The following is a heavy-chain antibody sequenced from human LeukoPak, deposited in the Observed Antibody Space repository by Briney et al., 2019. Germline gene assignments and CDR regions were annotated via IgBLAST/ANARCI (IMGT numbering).Heavy chain of an antibody. J-gene: IGHJ5*02. V-gene: IGHV3-66*02. CDR2: IYSDGNT. Sequence: GGSLRLSCAASGFTVSYIYMSWVRQAPGKGLEWVSIIYSDGNTYYADSVKGRFTISRDNSENTVDLQMNSLRVEDTAVYYCARGMVATGSWGQGTLVTVSS. CDR1: GFTVSYIY. D-gene: IGHD5-12*01. CDR3: ARGMVATGS.